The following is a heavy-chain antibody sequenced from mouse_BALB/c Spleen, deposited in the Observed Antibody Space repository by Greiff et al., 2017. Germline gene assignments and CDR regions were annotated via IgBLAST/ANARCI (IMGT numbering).Heavy chain of an antibody. CDR1: GFSLTSYG. CDR3: ARDHYGNYVRFAY. D-gene: IGHD2-1*01. V-gene: IGHV2-9*02. Sequence: QVQLQQSGPGLVAPSQSLSITCTVSGFSLTSYGVHWVRQPPGKGLEWLGVIWAGGSTNYNSALMSRLSISKDNSKSQVFLKMNSLQTDDTAMYYCARDHYGNYVRFAYWGQGTLVTVSA. CDR2: IWAGGST. J-gene: IGHJ3*01.